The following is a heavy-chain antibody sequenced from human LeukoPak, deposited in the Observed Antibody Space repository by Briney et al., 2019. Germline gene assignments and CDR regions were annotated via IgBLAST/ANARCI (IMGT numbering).Heavy chain of an antibody. J-gene: IGHJ3*02. CDR1: GGSISSGSYY. D-gene: IGHD2-15*01. V-gene: IGHV4-61*02. Sequence: SETLSLTCTVSGGSISSGSYYWSWIRQPAGKGLEWIGRIYTSGSTNYNPSLKSRVTISVDTSKNQFSLRLSSVTAADTAVYYCARRKNRLGPYCSGGSCTRNAFDIWGQGTMVTVSS. CDR2: IYTSGST. CDR3: ARRKNRLGPYCSGGSCTRNAFDI.